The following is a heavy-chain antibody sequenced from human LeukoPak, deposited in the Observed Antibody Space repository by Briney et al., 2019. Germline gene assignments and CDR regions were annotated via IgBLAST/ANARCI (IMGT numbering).Heavy chain of an antibody. CDR2: IYYSGST. CDR3: ARDGGYSGYDGLDAFDI. V-gene: IGHV4-59*01. D-gene: IGHD5-12*01. Sequence: PSETLSLACTDSGGSISSYYWSWIRQPPGKGLEWIGYIYYSGSTNYNPSLKSRVTISVDTSKNQFSLKLSSVTAADTAVYYCARDGGYSGYDGLDAFDIWGQGTMVTVSS. CDR1: GGSISSYY. J-gene: IGHJ3*02.